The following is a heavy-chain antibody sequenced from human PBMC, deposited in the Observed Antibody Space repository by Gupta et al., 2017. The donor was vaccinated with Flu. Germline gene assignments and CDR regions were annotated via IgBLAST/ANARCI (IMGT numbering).Heavy chain of an antibody. CDR3: ARVRLSRGPRDVFDH. V-gene: IGHV4-38-2*02. CDR1: GFSLSHSYY. Sequence: QVQLQESGPGVVKPSETLSLTCRVSGFSLSHSYYWGWIRQPPGKGLEWLGIVYQSGSTYYNPSLESRLSISMDPSKNQFSLTLTSVTAADTAVYFCARVRLSRGPRDVFDHGGPGTLVTVSS. CDR2: VYQSGST. J-gene: IGHJ4*02. D-gene: IGHD2-15*01.